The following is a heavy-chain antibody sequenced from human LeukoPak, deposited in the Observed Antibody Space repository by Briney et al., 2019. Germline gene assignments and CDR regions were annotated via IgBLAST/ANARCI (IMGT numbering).Heavy chain of an antibody. CDR2: ISGSGGST. D-gene: IGHD2-15*01. Sequence: PGGSLRLSCAASGFTFSSYAMSWVRQAPGKGLEWVSGISGSGGSTYYADSVKGRFTISRDNSKNTLYLQMNSLRAEDTAVYYCAKSVPSYCSGGSCYGDYYYYGMDVWGQGTTVTVSS. CDR1: GFTFSSYA. CDR3: AKSVPSYCSGGSCYGDYYYYGMDV. J-gene: IGHJ6*02. V-gene: IGHV3-23*01.